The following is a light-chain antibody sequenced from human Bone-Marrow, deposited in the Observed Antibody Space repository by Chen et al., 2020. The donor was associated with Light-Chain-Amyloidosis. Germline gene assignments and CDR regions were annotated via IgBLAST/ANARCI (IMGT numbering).Light chain of an antibody. J-gene: IGLJ2*01. CDR3: QAWDSSTVI. V-gene: IGLV3-1*01. CDR1: KLGDRY. Sequence: SYELTQPPSVSVSPGQTASITCSGDKLGDRYTYWYQLKSGQSPVLVIYEDKKRPSGIPERFYGSNSGNTATLTISGTQPMDEADYYCQAWDSSTVIFGGGTKLTVL. CDR2: EDK.